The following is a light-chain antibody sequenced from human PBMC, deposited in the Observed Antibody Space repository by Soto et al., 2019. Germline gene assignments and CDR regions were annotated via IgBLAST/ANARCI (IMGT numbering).Light chain of an antibody. CDR3: SSYSRSTAYV. CDR1: SSDVGGYKY. Sequence: QSALTQPASVSGSPGQSITISCTGTSSDVGGYKYVSWHQLHPGKAPKLIIYEVSNRPSGVSNRFSGSKSGNTASLTISGLQAEDEADYYCSSYSRSTAYVFGPGTKVTV. J-gene: IGLJ1*01. CDR2: EVS. V-gene: IGLV2-14*01.